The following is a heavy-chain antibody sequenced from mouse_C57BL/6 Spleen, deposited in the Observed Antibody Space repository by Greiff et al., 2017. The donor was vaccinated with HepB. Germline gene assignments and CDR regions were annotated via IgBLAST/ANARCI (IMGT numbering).Heavy chain of an antibody. CDR3: AREGGYFDY. CDR1: GYTFTSYW. CDR2: IEPSDSYT. J-gene: IGHJ2*01. V-gene: IGHV1-59*01. Sequence: QVQLQQPGAELVRPGTSVKLSCKASGYTFTSYWMHWVKQRPGQGLEWIGVIEPSDSYTNYNQKFKGKATLTVDTSSSTAYMQLSSLTSEDSAVYYCAREGGYFDYWGQGTTLTVSS.